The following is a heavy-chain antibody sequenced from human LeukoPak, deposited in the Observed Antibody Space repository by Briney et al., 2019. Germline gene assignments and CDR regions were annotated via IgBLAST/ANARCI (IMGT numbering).Heavy chain of an antibody. V-gene: IGHV3-23*01. J-gene: IGHJ5*02. CDR1: GFTFSSYA. CDR2: ISGSGGST. CDR3: AKTKGIVVVPAAISWFDP. Sequence: PGGSLRLSCAASGFTFSSYAMSWVRQAPGKGLEWVSAISGSGGSTYYADSVKGRFTISRDNSKNTLYLQMNSLRAEDTAVYYCAKTKGIVVVPAAISWFDPWGQGTLVTVSS. D-gene: IGHD2-2*02.